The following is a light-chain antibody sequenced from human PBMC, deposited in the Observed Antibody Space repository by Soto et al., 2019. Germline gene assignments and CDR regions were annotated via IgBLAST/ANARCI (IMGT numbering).Light chain of an antibody. CDR3: QQDNSYSPT. CDR2: KAS. J-gene: IGKJ1*01. CDR1: QSISTW. Sequence: DIQMTQSPSTLSASVGDRVTITCRASQSISTWLAWYQQEPGKAPKLLIHKASSLQSGVPSRFSGSGSGTDFTLTISSLHPDDFGPYYCQQDNSYSPTFGQGTRVEIK. V-gene: IGKV1-5*03.